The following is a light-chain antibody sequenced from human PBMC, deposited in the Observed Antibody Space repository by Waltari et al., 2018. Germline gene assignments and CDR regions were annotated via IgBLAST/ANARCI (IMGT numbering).Light chain of an antibody. CDR1: SLCRDY. CDR2: VKT. V-gene: IGLV3-19*01. Sequence: SSELTQDPAVSVALGQTVRITCQGVSLCRDYASWHQKKPGQAPVFVISVKTNRPSGIPDRFSGSSAGNTASLTITGAQAEDEADYYCNSRDSSGYHVVFGGGTKLTVL. J-gene: IGLJ2*01. CDR3: NSRDSSGYHVV.